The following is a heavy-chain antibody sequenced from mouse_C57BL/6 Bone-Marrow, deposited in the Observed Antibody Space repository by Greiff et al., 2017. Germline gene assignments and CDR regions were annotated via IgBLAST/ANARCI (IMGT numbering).Heavy chain of an antibody. J-gene: IGHJ2*01. V-gene: IGHV1-64*01. CDR2: IHPNSGST. Sequence: QVQLQQPGAELVKPGASVKLSCKASGYTFTSYWMHWVKQRPGQGLEWIGMIHPNSGSTNYNEKFKSKATLTVDKSSSTAYMQLSSLTSEDSAVYYCASGATAPGDFDYWGQGTTLTVSS. CDR3: ASGATAPGDFDY. D-gene: IGHD1-2*01. CDR1: GYTFTSYW.